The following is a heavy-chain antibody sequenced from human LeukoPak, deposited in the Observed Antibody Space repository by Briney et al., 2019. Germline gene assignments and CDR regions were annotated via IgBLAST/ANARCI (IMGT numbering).Heavy chain of an antibody. J-gene: IGHJ6*02. V-gene: IGHV4-59*08. CDR1: AGSISNYY. CDR2: IYYSGNT. CDR3: ARQGGGSGSQQSGYYYYGMDV. D-gene: IGHD3-10*01. Sequence: SETLSLTCTVSAGSISNYYWSWIRQPPGKGLEWIGYIYYSGNTNYNPSLKSRVTISVDTSKNQFSLKLTPVTAADTAVYYCARQGGGSGSQQSGYYYYGMDVWGQGTTVTVSS.